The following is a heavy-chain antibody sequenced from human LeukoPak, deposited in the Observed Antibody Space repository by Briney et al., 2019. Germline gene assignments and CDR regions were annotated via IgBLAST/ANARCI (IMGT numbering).Heavy chain of an antibody. CDR3: ARRGGYCSGGSCYRLEYYFDY. CDR2: IYYSGST. CDR1: DGSISSYY. Sequence: SETLSLTCTVSDGSISSYYWSWIRQPPGKGLEWIGYIYYSGSTNYNPSLKSRVTVSVDTSKNQFSLKLSSVTAADTAVYYCARRGGYCSGGSCYRLEYYFDYWGQGTLVTVSS. V-gene: IGHV4-59*01. D-gene: IGHD2-15*01. J-gene: IGHJ4*02.